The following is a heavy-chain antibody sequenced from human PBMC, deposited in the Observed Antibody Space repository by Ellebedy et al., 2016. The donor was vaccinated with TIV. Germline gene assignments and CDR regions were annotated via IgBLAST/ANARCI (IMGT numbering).Heavy chain of an antibody. J-gene: IGHJ5*02. D-gene: IGHD3-10*01. Sequence: GSLRLXXAVSGGSISSSNWWSWVRQPPGKGLEWIGEIYHSGSTNYNPSLKSRVTISVDKSKNQFSLKLSSVTAADTAVYYCARGRLTMEGGWFDPWGQGTLVTVSS. CDR3: ARGRLTMEGGWFDP. V-gene: IGHV4-4*02. CDR2: IYHSGST. CDR1: GGSISSSNW.